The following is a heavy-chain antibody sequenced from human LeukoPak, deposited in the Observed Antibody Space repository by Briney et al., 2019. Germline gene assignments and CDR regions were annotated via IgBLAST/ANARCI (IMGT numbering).Heavy chain of an antibody. Sequence: GGSLRLSCAAPGFTFSSYEMNWVRQAPGKGLEWVSYISSSGSTIYYADSVKGRFTISRDNAKNSLYLQMNSLRAEDTTVYYCAKTSYGSGSYYIRERYFDYWGQGTLVTVSS. CDR2: ISSSGSTI. J-gene: IGHJ4*02. CDR3: AKTSYGSGSYYIRERYFDY. D-gene: IGHD3-10*01. V-gene: IGHV3-48*03. CDR1: GFTFSSYE.